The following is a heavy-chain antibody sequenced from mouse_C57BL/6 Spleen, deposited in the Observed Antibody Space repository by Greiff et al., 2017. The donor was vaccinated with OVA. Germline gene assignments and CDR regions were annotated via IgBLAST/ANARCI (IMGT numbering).Heavy chain of an antibody. CDR1: GFTFSSYA. CDR2: ISDGGSYT. Sequence: EVQLVESGGGLVKPGGSLKLSCAASGFTFSSYAMSWVRQTPEKRLEWVATISDGGSYTYYPDNVKGRFTISRDNAKNNLYLQMSHLKSEDTAMYYCARDGGITTVRDFDYWGQGTTLTVSS. J-gene: IGHJ2*01. D-gene: IGHD1-1*01. V-gene: IGHV5-4*01. CDR3: ARDGGITTVRDFDY.